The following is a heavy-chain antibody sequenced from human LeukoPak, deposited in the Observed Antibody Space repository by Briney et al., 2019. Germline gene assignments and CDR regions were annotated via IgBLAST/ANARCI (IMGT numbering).Heavy chain of an antibody. CDR1: GFTFSNAW. Sequence: GGSLRLSCAASGFTFSNAWMTWVRQAPGKGLEWVGRIKSKANGGTTDYAAPVKGRFTISRDDSKNTLYLQMNSLKTEDTAVYYCTKDRPYSGGGVINYWGQGTLVTVSS. CDR2: IKSKANGGTT. CDR3: TKDRPYSGGGVINY. V-gene: IGHV3-15*01. J-gene: IGHJ4*02. D-gene: IGHD3-10*01.